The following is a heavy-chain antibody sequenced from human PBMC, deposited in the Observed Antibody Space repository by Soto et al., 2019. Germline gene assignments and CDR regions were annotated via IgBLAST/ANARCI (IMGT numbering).Heavy chain of an antibody. V-gene: IGHV3-30*18. J-gene: IGHJ4*02. D-gene: IGHD6-13*01. CDR3: AKDLGDSSSWLLEY. CDR1: GFTFSDYG. Sequence: QVQLVESGGGVVQPGRSLRLSCVASGFTFSDYGMHWVRQAPGKGLEWVAVISYDGSNKYYAVSVKGRFTISRDNSKNTVYLQMNTLRAEDTTLSHCAKDLGDSSSWLLEYWGQGNLVTVSS. CDR2: ISYDGSNK.